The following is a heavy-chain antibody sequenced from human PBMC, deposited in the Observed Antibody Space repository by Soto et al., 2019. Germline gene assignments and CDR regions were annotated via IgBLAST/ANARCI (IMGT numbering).Heavy chain of an antibody. CDR3: ARDLRITMIVVVNDAFDS. CDR1: GFTFSSYS. D-gene: IGHD3-22*01. Sequence: GGSLRLSCAASGFTFSSYSMNWVRQAPGKGLEWVSSISSSSSYIYYADSVRGRFTISRDNAKNSLYLQMNSLRAEDPAVYYCARDLRITMIVVVNDAFDSWGQGTMVTVAS. V-gene: IGHV3-21*01. J-gene: IGHJ3*02. CDR2: ISSSSSYI.